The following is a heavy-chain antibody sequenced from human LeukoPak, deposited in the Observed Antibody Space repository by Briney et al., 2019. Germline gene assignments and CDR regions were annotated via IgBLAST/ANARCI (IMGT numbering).Heavy chain of an antibody. D-gene: IGHD3-16*01. CDR2: IYPGDSDS. CDR3: ARHTSPLRGGPGWYFDL. CDR1: GYSFTNYW. V-gene: IGHV5-51*01. J-gene: IGHJ2*01. Sequence: PGESLKISCQTSGYSFTNYWIGWVRQMPGKGLEWMGIIYPGDSDSRYSPSFQGLVTISADKSISTAYLQWSSLKASDTAMYYCARHTSPLRGGPGWYFDLWGRGTLVTVSS.